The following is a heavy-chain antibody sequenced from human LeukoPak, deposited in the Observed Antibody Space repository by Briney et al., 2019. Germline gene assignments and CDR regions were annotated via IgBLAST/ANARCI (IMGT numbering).Heavy chain of an antibody. V-gene: IGHV3-23*01. CDR3: AKGRYCSGGSCQRFDY. CDR2: ISGSGGST. Sequence: GGSLRLSCAASGFTFSSYAMSWARQAPGKGLEWVSAISGSGGSTYYADSVKGRFTISRDNSKNTLYLQMNSLRAEDTAVYYCAKGRYCSGGSCQRFDYWGQGTLVTVSS. J-gene: IGHJ4*02. D-gene: IGHD2-15*01. CDR1: GFTFSSYA.